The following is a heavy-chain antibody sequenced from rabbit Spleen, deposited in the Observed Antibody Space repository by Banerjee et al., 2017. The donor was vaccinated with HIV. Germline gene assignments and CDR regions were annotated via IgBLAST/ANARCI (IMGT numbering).Heavy chain of an antibody. Sequence: QSLEESGGDLVKPGASLTLTCTASGVSFGSSSYMCWVRQAPGKGLEWIACIDPGSSGFTYFATWAKGRFTCSKTSSTTVTLQMTSLTAADTATYFCARGSAAMTMVITGFYFNLWGPGTLVTVS. J-gene: IGHJ4*01. V-gene: IGHV1S40*01. CDR3: ARGSAAMTMVITGFYFNL. D-gene: IGHD2-1*01. CDR1: GVSFGSSSY. CDR2: IDPGSSGFT.